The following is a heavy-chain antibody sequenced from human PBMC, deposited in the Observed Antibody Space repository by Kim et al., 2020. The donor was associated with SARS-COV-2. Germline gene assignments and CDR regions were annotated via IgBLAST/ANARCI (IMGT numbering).Heavy chain of an antibody. Sequence: GGSLRLSCAASGFTFQTFAMHWVRRAPGKGLEWVAAVSYDGSNKFHAKSVKGRFTISRDISKNTLYLQMNNLRVEDTAVYFCAREPPRGYKSGGGYYCHGLDVWGQGTTVTVSS. J-gene: IGHJ6*02. CDR2: VSYDGSNK. V-gene: IGHV3-33*05. CDR3: AREPPRGYKSGGGYYCHGLDV. D-gene: IGHD1-26*01. CDR1: GFTFQTFA.